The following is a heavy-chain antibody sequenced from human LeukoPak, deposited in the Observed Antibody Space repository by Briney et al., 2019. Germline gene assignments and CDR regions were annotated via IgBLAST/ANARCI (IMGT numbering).Heavy chain of an antibody. V-gene: IGHV1-24*01. J-gene: IGHJ3*02. CDR2: FDPEDGET. CDR1: GYTLTELS. Sequence: GASVKLSYKVSGYTLTELSMHWVRQAPGKGLEGMGCFDPEDGETIYAQKFQGRVTMTEDTSTDTAYMELSSLRSEDTAVYYCATGLMVRGVLDAFDIWGQGTMVTVSS. CDR3: ATGLMVRGVLDAFDI. D-gene: IGHD3-10*01.